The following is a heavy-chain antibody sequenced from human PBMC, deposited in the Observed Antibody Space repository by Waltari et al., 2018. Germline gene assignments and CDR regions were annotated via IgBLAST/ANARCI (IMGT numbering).Heavy chain of an antibody. J-gene: IGHJ6*02. CDR1: GFTFDDYA. CDR3: AKDFSYGGNIFVGDYYYGMDV. V-gene: IGHV3-9*01. D-gene: IGHD4-17*01. CDR2: ISWNSGSI. Sequence: EVQLVESGGGLVQPGRSLRLSCAASGFTFDDYAMHWVRQAPGKGLEWVSGISWNSGSIGYADSVKGRFTISRDNAKNSLYLQMNSLRAEDTALYYCAKDFSYGGNIFVGDYYYGMDVWGQGTTVTVSS.